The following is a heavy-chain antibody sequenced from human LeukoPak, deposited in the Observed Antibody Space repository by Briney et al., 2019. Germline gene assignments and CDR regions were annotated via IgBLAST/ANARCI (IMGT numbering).Heavy chain of an antibody. V-gene: IGHV4-34*01. CDR1: GGSFSGYY. CDR2: INHSGST. J-gene: IGHJ4*02. Sequence: SETLSLTCAVYGGSFSGYYWSWIRQPPGKGLEWIGEINHSGSTNYNPSLKSRVTISVDTSKNQFSLKLSSVTAADTAVYYCARNQWELVGVLDYWGQGTLVSVAS. CDR3: ARNQWELVGVLDY. D-gene: IGHD1-26*01.